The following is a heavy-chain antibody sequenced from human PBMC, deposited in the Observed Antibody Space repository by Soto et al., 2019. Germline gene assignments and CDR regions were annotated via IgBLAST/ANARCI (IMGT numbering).Heavy chain of an antibody. Sequence: SETLSLTCTASGGSISSYYWSWIRQPPGKGLEWIGYIYYSGSTNYNPSLKSRVTISVDTSKNQFSLKLSSVTAADTAVYYCARVRWTVAGPGHFDYWGQGTLVTVSS. CDR2: IYYSGST. CDR3: ARVRWTVAGPGHFDY. V-gene: IGHV4-59*01. J-gene: IGHJ4*02. D-gene: IGHD6-19*01. CDR1: GGSISSYY.